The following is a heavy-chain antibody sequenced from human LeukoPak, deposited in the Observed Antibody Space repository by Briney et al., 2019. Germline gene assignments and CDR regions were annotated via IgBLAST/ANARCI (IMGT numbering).Heavy chain of an antibody. D-gene: IGHD2-21*02. CDR1: GFTFSAYG. Sequence: SGGSLRLSCAASGFTFSAYGMSWFRQAPGKGLEWVSAITYSSGNTYYADSVKGRFTISRDNSKNTLYLQMNSLRAEDTALYYCAKDGTGCGGDCNSDYWGQGTLVTVSS. CDR3: AKDGTGCGGDCNSDY. CDR2: ITYSSGNT. V-gene: IGHV3-23*01. J-gene: IGHJ4*02.